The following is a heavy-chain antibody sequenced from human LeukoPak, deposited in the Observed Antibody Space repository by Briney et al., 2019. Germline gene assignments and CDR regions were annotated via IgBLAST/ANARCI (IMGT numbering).Heavy chain of an antibody. CDR3: AKIAAADGWRRPIDY. D-gene: IGHD6-13*01. V-gene: IGHV3-23*01. CDR2: ISGSGGST. J-gene: IGHJ4*02. Sequence: PGGSLRLSCAASGFTFSSYAMSWVRQAPGKGLEWVSTISGSGGSTYYADSVKGRFTISRDNSKNTLYLQMNSLRPEDTAVYYCAKIAAADGWRRPIDYWGQGTLVTVSS. CDR1: GFTFSSYA.